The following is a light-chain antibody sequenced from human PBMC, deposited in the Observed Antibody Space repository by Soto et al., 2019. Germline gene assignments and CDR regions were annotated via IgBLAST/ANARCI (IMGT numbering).Light chain of an antibody. J-gene: IGLJ1*01. CDR3: SSYTSSSTPYV. CDR1: SNDVGGYNY. Sequence: QSVLTQPASVSGSPGQSIAISCTGTSNDVGGYNYVSWYQQHPVKAPQLIIYDVTNRPSGVSDRFSGSKSGNTASLTISGLKAEDEADYYCSSYTSSSTPYVFGTGTKLTVL. CDR2: DVT. V-gene: IGLV2-14*01.